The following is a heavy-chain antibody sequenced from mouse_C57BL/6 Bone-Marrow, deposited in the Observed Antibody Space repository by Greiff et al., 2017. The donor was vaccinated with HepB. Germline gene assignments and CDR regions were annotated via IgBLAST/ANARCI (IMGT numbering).Heavy chain of an antibody. D-gene: IGHD1-1*01. CDR3: AAYYYGSSYYVDY. V-gene: IGHV14-2*01. J-gene: IGHJ2*01. CDR2: IDPEDGET. CDR1: GFNIKDYY. Sequence: EVKVVESGAELVKPGASVKLSCTASGFNIKDYYMHWVKQRTEQGLEWIGRIDPEDGETKYAPKFQGKATITADTSSNTAYLQLSSLTSEDTAVYYCAAYYYGSSYYVDYWGQGTTLTVSS.